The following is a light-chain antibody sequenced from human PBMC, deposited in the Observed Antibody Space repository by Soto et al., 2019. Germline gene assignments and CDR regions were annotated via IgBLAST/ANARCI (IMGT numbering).Light chain of an antibody. CDR2: KAS. J-gene: IGKJ5*01. Sequence: DIPMTQSPSTLSASVGDRVTITCRASQSISSWLAWYQQKPGKAPKLLIYKASSLKSGVPSRFSGSGSGTEFTLTISSLQPDDFATYYCQQYNSYSVTFGQGTRLEIK. CDR1: QSISSW. CDR3: QQYNSYSVT. V-gene: IGKV1-5*03.